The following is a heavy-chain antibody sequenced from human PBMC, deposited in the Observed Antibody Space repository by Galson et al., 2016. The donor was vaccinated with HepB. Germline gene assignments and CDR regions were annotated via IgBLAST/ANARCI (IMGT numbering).Heavy chain of an antibody. J-gene: IGHJ6*02. CDR3: TRGGATSGNAFYQKYGMDI. D-gene: IGHD1-26*01. CDR2: VNHAGVA. CDR1: GGSFTGYY. Sequence: SETLSLTCALSGGSFTGYYWSWVRQSPGKGLEWIGEVNHAGVANSNPSLKSRVTISVDSSKNQLSLKVNSVTAADTAIYYCTRGGATSGNAFYQKYGMDIWAKGPRSPSP. V-gene: IGHV4-34*01.